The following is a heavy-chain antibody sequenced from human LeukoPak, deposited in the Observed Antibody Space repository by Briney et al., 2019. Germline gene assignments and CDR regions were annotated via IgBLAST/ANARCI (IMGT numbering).Heavy chain of an antibody. V-gene: IGHV3-48*01. CDR2: ISSSSSTI. J-gene: IGHJ4*02. D-gene: IGHD6-19*01. CDR1: GFTFSSYS. CDR3: AKDLTSGIAVAGTGY. Sequence: GGSLRLSCAASGFTFSSYSMNWVRQAPGKGLEWVSYISSSSSTIYYADSVKGRFTISRDNAKNSLYLQMNSLRAEDTAVYYCAKDLTSGIAVAGTGYWGQGTLVTVSS.